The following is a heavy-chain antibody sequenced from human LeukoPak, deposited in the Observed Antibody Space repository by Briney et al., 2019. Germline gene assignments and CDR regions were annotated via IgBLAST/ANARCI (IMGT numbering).Heavy chain of an antibody. V-gene: IGHV3-23*01. CDR3: AKGSIAARLFLYYFDY. CDR1: GFTFSSYA. Sequence: GGSLRLSCAASGFTFSSYAMSWVRQAPGKGLEWVSAISGSGGSTYYADSVKGRFTISRDNSKNTLYLQTNSLRAEDTAVYYCAKGSIAARLFLYYFDYWGQGTLVTVSS. J-gene: IGHJ4*02. CDR2: ISGSGGST. D-gene: IGHD6-6*01.